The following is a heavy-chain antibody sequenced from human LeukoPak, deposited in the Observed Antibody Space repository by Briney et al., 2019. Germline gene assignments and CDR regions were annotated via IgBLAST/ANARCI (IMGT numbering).Heavy chain of an antibody. Sequence: SETLSLTCTVSGGSISSGSYYWSWIRQPAGKGLEWIGRIYTSGSTNYNPSLKSRVTISVDTSKNQFSLKLSSVTAADTAVYYCARAHSSREYFDYWGQGTLVTVSS. CDR1: GGSISSGSYY. V-gene: IGHV4-61*02. CDR3: ARAHSSREYFDY. J-gene: IGHJ4*02. CDR2: IYTSGST. D-gene: IGHD6-13*01.